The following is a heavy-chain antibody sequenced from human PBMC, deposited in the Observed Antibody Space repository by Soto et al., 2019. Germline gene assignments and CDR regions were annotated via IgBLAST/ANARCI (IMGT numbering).Heavy chain of an antibody. V-gene: IGHV4-30-2*01. Sequence: QLQLQESGSGLVKPSQTLSLTCAVSGGSMSSGGYSWSWIRQPPGKGLEWIGYIYHNGSPYYNPSPKSRVTTSVDRSKTQFSLKLSSVTAADTAVYYCARVPDVWGQGTTVTVSS. CDR3: ARVPDV. CDR1: GGSMSSGGYS. J-gene: IGHJ6*02. CDR2: IYHNGSP.